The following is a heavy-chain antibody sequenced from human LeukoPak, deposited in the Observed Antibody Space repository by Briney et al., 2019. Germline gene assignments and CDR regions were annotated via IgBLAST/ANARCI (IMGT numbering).Heavy chain of an antibody. D-gene: IGHD3-10*01. V-gene: IGHV3-11*01. CDR2: ISNSGSTI. Sequence: GGSLRLSCAASGFIFSDHYMTWIRQAPGKGLEWISYISNSGSTIYYADSVRGRFTISRDNPKTSLYLQMNSLRAEDTAVYYCARGRVVGDYWGQGILVTVSS. J-gene: IGHJ4*02. CDR1: GFIFSDHY. CDR3: ARGRVVGDY.